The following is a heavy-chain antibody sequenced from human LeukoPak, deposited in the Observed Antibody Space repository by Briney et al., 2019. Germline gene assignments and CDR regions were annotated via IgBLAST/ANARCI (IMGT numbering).Heavy chain of an antibody. V-gene: IGHV3-48*03. CDR3: ARVHVVVVAATPTHAFDI. CDR1: GFTFSSYE. Sequence: GGSLRLSCAASGFTFSSYEMNWVRQAPGKWLEWVSNITSSGSTIYYADSVKGRFTISRDNAKNSLYLQMNSLRAEDTAVYYCARVHVVVVAATPTHAFDIWGQGTMVTVSS. J-gene: IGHJ3*02. CDR2: ITSSGSTI. D-gene: IGHD2-15*01.